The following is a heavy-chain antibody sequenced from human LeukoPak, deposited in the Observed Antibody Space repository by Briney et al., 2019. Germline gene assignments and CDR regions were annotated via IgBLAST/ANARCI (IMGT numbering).Heavy chain of an antibody. Sequence: PSETLSLTCTVSGVSITSYYWSWIRQPPGKGLEWIGYIYYTGSTNYGPSLKSRVTMSIDTSEGQFSLKLSSVTAADTAVYYCARAWHMTRFFDYWGQGTLVTVSS. J-gene: IGHJ4*02. V-gene: IGHV4-59*01. D-gene: IGHD3-16*01. CDR1: GVSITSYY. CDR2: IYYTGST. CDR3: ARAWHMTRFFDY.